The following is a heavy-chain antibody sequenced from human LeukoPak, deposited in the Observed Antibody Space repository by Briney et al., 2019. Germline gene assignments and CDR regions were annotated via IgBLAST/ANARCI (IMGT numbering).Heavy chain of an antibody. CDR3: ARGRLEQRHFDY. CDR1: GFTFTSSA. D-gene: IGHD1/OR15-1a*01. Sequence: SVKVSCKASGFTFTSSAVQWVRQARGQRLEWIGWIVVGSGNTNYAQKFQERVTMTRDTSTSTVYMELSSLRSEDTAVYYCARGRLEQRHFDYWGQGTLVTVSS. V-gene: IGHV1-58*01. J-gene: IGHJ4*02. CDR2: IVVGSGNT.